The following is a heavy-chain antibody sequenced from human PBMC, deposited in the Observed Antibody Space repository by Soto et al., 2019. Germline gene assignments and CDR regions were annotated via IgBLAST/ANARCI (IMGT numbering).Heavy chain of an antibody. J-gene: IGHJ4*02. V-gene: IGHV1-69*04. Sequence: SVKVSCKTPGGSFNTYTLSWVRQAPGQGLEWMGRIIPVLGIPDYAQKFQDRVTITADKSTSTAFMVLSSLRSEDTAVYYCAREFPPYNCDDHPSSAAYYFDYWGQG. CDR1: GGSFNTYT. CDR3: AREFPPYNCDDHPSSAAYYFDY. CDR2: IIPVLGIP. D-gene: IGHD1-1*01.